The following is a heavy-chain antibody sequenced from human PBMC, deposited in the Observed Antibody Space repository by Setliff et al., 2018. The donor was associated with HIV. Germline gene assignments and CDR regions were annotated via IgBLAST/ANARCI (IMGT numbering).Heavy chain of an antibody. Sequence: ASVKVSCKASGYSFTDHYMHCVRQAPGQGLKWLGMINPSGGSTWYAQKFQGRVTMTGDTSTNTLYMELSSLRSEDTAVYYCARGWEGGMDYWGQGTLVTVSS. J-gene: IGHJ4*02. CDR2: INPSGGST. V-gene: IGHV1-46*01. CDR3: ARGWEGGMDY. CDR1: GYSFTDHY. D-gene: IGHD1-26*01.